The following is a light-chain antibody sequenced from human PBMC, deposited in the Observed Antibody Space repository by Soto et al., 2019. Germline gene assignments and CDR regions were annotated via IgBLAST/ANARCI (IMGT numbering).Light chain of an antibody. CDR1: QTISSW. CDR2: DAS. CDR3: QQSYSTPIT. J-gene: IGKJ5*01. Sequence: DIQMTQSPSTLSXXLXXXXTXXXRASQTISSWLAWYQQKPGKAPNLLIYDASSLESGVPSRFSGSGSGTDFTLTISSLQPEDFATYYCQQSYSTPITFGQGTRLEIK. V-gene: IGKV1-39*01.